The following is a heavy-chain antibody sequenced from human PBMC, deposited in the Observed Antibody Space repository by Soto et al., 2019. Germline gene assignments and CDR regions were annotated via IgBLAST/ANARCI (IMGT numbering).Heavy chain of an antibody. J-gene: IGHJ6*02. CDR2: IWYDGSNK. CDR1: GFTFSSYG. V-gene: IGHV3-33*01. D-gene: IGHD3-16*01. CDR3: ARDHAPLGVSGHYYYGMDV. Sequence: GGSLRLSCAASGFTFSSYGMHWVRQAPGKGLEWVAVIWYDGSNKYYADSLKGRFTISRDNSKNTLYLQMNSLRAEDTAVYYCARDHAPLGVSGHYYYGMDVWGQGTTVTVSS.